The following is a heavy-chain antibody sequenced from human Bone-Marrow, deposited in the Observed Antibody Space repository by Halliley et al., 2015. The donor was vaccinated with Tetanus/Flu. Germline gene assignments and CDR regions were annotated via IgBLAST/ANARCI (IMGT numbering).Heavy chain of an antibody. J-gene: IGHJ4*02. CDR3: ARYPYRSAFDF. V-gene: IGHV4-59*01. CDR2: IYYNGIA. D-gene: IGHD6-19*01. Sequence: KGLELIGYIYYNGIANYNPSLKSRLTRSIATSKEQFSLQLTSVTAADTAVYYCARYPYRSAFDFWGQGALVPVSS.